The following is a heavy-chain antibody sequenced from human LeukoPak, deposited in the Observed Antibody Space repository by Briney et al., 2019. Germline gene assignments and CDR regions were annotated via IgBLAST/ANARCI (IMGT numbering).Heavy chain of an antibody. CDR1: GGSISSYY. CDR2: IYYSGST. CDR3: ARGRGRSDYNWFDP. J-gene: IGHJ5*02. V-gene: IGHV4-59*01. Sequence: SETLSLTCPVSGGSISSYYWSWIRQPPGKGLEWIGYIYYSGSTNYNPSLKSRVTISVVTSKNQFSLKLSSVTAADTAVYYCARGRGRSDYNWFDPWGQGTLVTVSS.